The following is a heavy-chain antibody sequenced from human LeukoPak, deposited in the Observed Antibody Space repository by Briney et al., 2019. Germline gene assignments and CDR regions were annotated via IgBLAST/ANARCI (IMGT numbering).Heavy chain of an antibody. D-gene: IGHD6-13*01. CDR2: ISYDGSNK. J-gene: IGHJ4*02. CDR3: AAAGTRDY. CDR1: GFTFSSNW. Sequence: PGGSLRLSCAASGFTFSSNWMSWVRQAPGKGLEWVAVISYDGSNKYYADPVKGRFTISRDNSKNTLYLQMNSLRAEDTAVYYCAAAGTRDYWGQGTLVTVSS. V-gene: IGHV3-30*03.